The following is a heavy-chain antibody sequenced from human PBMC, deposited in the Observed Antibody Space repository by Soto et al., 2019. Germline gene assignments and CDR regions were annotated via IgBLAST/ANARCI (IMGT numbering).Heavy chain of an antibody. CDR1: GFTFSSYT. Sequence: GGSLRLSCAASGFTFSSYTMSWVRQAPGKGLEWVSGISGSGVTTKYADSVKGRITISRDNSKNTLYLQTNSLRAEDTAVYYCARKPETGTTVPFDYWGQGTLVTVSS. V-gene: IGHV3-23*01. J-gene: IGHJ4*02. D-gene: IGHD1-1*01. CDR3: ARKPETGTTVPFDY. CDR2: ISGSGVTT.